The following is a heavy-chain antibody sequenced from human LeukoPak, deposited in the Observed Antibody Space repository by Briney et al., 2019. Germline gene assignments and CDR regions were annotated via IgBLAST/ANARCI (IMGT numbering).Heavy chain of an antibody. J-gene: IGHJ4*02. D-gene: IGHD6-13*01. Sequence: SETLSLTCTVSGGSISSSSYYWGWIRQPPGKGLEWIGSIYYSGSTYYNPSLKSRVTISVDTSKNQFSLKLSSVTAADTAVYYCAKDVTAAAGTGFDYWGQGTLVTVAS. CDR2: IYYSGST. CDR1: GGSISSSSYY. V-gene: IGHV4-39*07. CDR3: AKDVTAAAGTGFDY.